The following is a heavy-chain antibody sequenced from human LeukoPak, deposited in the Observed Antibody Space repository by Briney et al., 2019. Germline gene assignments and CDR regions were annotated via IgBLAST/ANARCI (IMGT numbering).Heavy chain of an antibody. CDR1: GFTFSSYA. V-gene: IGHV3-23*01. CDR3: AKKYCSSSGCPYGMDV. CDR2: ISASGVST. D-gene: IGHD2-2*01. Sequence: GGSLRLSCAASGFTFSSYAMSWVRQAQGKGLNWVSVISASGVSTYYADSVKGRFTISRDNSKNTLYLRMNSLRAEDTAVYYCAKKYCSSSGCPYGMDVWGKGTTVTVSS. J-gene: IGHJ6*04.